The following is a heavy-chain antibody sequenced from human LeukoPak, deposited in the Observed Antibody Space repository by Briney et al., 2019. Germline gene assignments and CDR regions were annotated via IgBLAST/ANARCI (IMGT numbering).Heavy chain of an antibody. CDR2: IWYGGCNK. J-gene: IGHJ5*02. D-gene: IGHD3-22*01. Sequence: GSSLRLSCAASGFTFSQYGMHWVRQAPGKGLEWGAFIWYGGCNKYYADSVKGRFTISRDNSKNTLYLQMNSLRAEDTAVYYCIRDLDGSNHFSWFDPWGQGTLVTVSS. V-gene: IGHV3-33*01. CDR3: IRDLDGSNHFSWFDP. CDR1: GFTFSQYG.